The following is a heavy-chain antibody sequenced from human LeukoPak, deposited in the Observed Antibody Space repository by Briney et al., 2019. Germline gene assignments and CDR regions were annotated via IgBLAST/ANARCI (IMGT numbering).Heavy chain of an antibody. CDR3: ARGVLGGVLDT. CDR2: IYYSVST. Sequence: SETLSLTCTVSGASMMSYYWNWIRQPPGKGLEWIGYIYYSVSTNYNYSLKSRVTISQDTSKKQISLKLNSVTAADTAVYYCARGVLGGVLDTWGKGTMVTVSS. CDR1: GASMMSYY. D-gene: IGHD3-16*01. V-gene: IGHV4-59*01. J-gene: IGHJ3*02.